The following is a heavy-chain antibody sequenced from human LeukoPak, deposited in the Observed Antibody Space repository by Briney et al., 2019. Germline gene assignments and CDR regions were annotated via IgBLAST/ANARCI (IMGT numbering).Heavy chain of an antibody. V-gene: IGHV3-7*03. CDR3: ARVYTGNRWHFDY. CDR1: GFTFSTYW. CDR2: IKRDGSEK. Sequence: GVSLRLSCAASGFTFSTYWMSWVRQAPGQGLECVANIKRDGSEKYYVDSVKGRFTIFRDDAKSSLYLQMNSLRAEDTAVYFCARVYTGNRWHFDYWGQGSLVTVHS. J-gene: IGHJ4*02. D-gene: IGHD2-2*02.